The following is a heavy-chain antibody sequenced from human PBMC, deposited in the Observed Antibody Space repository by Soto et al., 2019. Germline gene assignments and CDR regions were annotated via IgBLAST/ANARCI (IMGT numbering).Heavy chain of an antibody. CDR2: LIGGHYGT. CDR3: AKGKSTGDIDWFDP. Sequence: PGGSLRLSCTASGFTLQNYAMAWVRQAPGKGLEWVSTLIGGHYGTAYSYSVKGRFTVSRDNFKNCLYLQMNSLGVEDTAMYFCAKGKSTGDIDWFDPWGPGSLVTVSS. J-gene: IGHJ5*02. D-gene: IGHD3-10*01. CDR1: GFTLQNYA. V-gene: IGHV3-23*01.